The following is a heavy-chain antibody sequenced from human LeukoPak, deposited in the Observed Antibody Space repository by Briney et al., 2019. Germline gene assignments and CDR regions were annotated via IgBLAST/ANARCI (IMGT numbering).Heavy chain of an antibody. CDR3: ARDGDDGMDV. CDR2: IYYSGST. V-gene: IGHV4-30-4*01. D-gene: IGHD7-27*01. Sequence: PSETLSLTCTVSGVSISSGDYYWSWIRQPPGKGLGWIGYIYYSGSTYYNPSLKSRVTISVDTSKNQFSLKLSSVTAADTAVYYCARDGDDGMDVWGQGTTVTVSS. CDR1: GVSISSGDYY. J-gene: IGHJ6*02.